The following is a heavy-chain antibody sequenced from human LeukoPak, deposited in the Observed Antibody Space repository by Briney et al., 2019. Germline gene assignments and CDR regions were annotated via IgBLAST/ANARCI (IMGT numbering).Heavy chain of an antibody. Sequence: PSETLSLTCAVYGGSFSGYYWSWIRQPPGKGLEWIGEINHSGSTNYNPSLKSRVTISVDTSKNQFSLKLSSVTAADKAVYYCARGRITIFGVVTYYCYYMDVWGKGTTVTVSS. J-gene: IGHJ6*03. CDR1: GGSFSGYY. CDR2: INHSGST. D-gene: IGHD3-3*01. CDR3: ARGRITIFGVVTYYCYYMDV. V-gene: IGHV4-34*01.